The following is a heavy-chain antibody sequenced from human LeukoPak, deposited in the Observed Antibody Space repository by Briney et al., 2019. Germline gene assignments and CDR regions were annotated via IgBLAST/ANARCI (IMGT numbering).Heavy chain of an antibody. CDR1: GYSISSGYY. D-gene: IGHD2-21*02. CDR3: AGPHRAYGGGDHCDY. V-gene: IGHV4-38-2*01. CDR2: IWHSGST. J-gene: IGHJ4*02. Sequence: SETLSLTCAVSGYSISSGYYWGCTRQPPGQGRAWIGIIWHSGSTYYNPSVKRRVTISVDTSKNQFSLKLSSVTAADTAVYYCAGPHRAYGGGDHCDYWGQGTLVTVSS.